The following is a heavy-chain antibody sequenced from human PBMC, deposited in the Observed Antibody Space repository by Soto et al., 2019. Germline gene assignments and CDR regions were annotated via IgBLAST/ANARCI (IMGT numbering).Heavy chain of an antibody. D-gene: IGHD3-10*01. Sequence: QVQLQESGPGLVEPSETLSLTCTVSGDSIRSGNFYWGWIRQHPGKGLEWIGFIYHSGNAYYNPSLESRLTISIDTSKNQFSLKLTSLTAADTATYFCARVGVQIYGHSWVQGILVTFSS. CDR2: IYHSGNA. CDR3: ARVGVQIYGHS. CDR1: GDSIRSGNFY. V-gene: IGHV4-31*03. J-gene: IGHJ4*02.